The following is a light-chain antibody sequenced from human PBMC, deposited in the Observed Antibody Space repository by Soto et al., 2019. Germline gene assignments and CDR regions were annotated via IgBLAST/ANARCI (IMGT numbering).Light chain of an antibody. Sequence: QSVLTQPPSASGSPGQSVIISCTGTNSDVGGYNYVSWYQQHPGKAPKLMIYEVTKRPSGVPDRFSGSKSGNTASLTVSGLQAEDEADYYCNSYAGSNIVFGTGTKLTVL. CDR2: EVT. CDR1: NSDVGGYNY. J-gene: IGLJ1*01. CDR3: NSYAGSNIV. V-gene: IGLV2-8*01.